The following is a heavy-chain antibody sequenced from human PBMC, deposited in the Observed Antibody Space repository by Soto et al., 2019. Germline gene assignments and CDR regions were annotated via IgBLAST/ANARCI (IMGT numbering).Heavy chain of an antibody. D-gene: IGHD4-4*01. Sequence: SETMSLTCTVAGGYISRSSYYWGWIHQPPGKGLEWIGNIYYSGNTYYNPSLQSRVTISVDTSKNQFSLKLTSATAADTAVYYCARRVTRPERFDYWGQGALVTVSS. CDR2: IYYSGNT. J-gene: IGHJ4*02. V-gene: IGHV4-39*01. CDR1: GGYISRSSYY. CDR3: ARRVTRPERFDY.